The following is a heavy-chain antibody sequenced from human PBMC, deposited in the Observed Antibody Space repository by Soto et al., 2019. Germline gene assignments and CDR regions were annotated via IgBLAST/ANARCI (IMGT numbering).Heavy chain of an antibody. Sequence: GESLKISFKGSGYSFTSYWLGWVRQMPWKVLDLMGIIYPGDSDTRYSPSFQGQVTISADKSISTAYLQWSSLKAPDTAMYYCARHGPLGYCSGGSCYSYYYYCMDVWGQGTTVTVSS. J-gene: IGHJ6*02. D-gene: IGHD2-15*01. CDR1: GYSFTSYW. CDR3: ARHGPLGYCSGGSCYSYYYYCMDV. CDR2: IYPGDSDT. V-gene: IGHV5-51*01.